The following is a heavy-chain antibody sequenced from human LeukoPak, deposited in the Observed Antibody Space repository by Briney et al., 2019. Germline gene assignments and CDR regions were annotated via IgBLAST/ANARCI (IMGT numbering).Heavy chain of an antibody. J-gene: IGHJ4*02. CDR2: IRSSGGST. CDR1: AFTFSSYD. Sequence: GGSLRLSCAGSAFTFSSYDMTWARQAPGKGLEWVSAIRSSGGSTDYADSVKARFTISRDNSKNILYLQMNSLRAEDTAVYYCASKIGYCSSVSCYLDYWGQGTLVTVSS. V-gene: IGHV3-23*01. D-gene: IGHD2-15*01. CDR3: ASKIGYCSSVSCYLDY.